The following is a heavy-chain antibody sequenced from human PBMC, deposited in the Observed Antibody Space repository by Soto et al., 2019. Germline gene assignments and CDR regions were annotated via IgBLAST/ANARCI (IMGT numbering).Heavy chain of an antibody. D-gene: IGHD6-13*01. Sequence: GASVKVSCKASGYTLSDYYLQWVRQAPGQGLEWMGWINTNSGDTNYAQKFQGRVTLTRDTSINTAYMELTSLKLDDTAVYYCAREGGGIAAAGAGDDSFDIWGQGTMVTVSS. V-gene: IGHV1-2*02. CDR2: INTNSGDT. CDR3: AREGGGIAAAGAGDDSFDI. CDR1: GYTLSDYY. J-gene: IGHJ3*02.